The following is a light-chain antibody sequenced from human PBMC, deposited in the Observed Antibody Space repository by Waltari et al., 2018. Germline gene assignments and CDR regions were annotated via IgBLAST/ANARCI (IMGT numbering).Light chain of an antibody. Sequence: DIVMTQSPDSLAASLGERATINCKSSQSVFYSPNNKNYLSWYQQKPGQPPKLLIYWASSRESGVPDRFSGSGSGTDFTLTISSLQAEDVALYFCQLYYGSPFTFGGGTKVEIK. CDR2: WAS. CDR3: QLYYGSPFT. J-gene: IGKJ4*01. CDR1: QSVFYSPNNKNY. V-gene: IGKV4-1*01.